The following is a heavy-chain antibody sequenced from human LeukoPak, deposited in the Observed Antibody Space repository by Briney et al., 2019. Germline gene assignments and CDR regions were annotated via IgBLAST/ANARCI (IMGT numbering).Heavy chain of an antibody. Sequence: GGSLRLSCAASGFTFSNYWMSWVRGAPGKGLEWVANIKQDGSEKYHVDPVKGRFTISRDNAKNSLYLQMKSLRVEDTAVYFCARDRRYYEYFDAWGQGALVTVSS. CDR1: GFTFSNYW. V-gene: IGHV3-7*04. D-gene: IGHD3-10*01. CDR3: ARDRRYYEYFDA. CDR2: IKQDGSEK. J-gene: IGHJ4*02.